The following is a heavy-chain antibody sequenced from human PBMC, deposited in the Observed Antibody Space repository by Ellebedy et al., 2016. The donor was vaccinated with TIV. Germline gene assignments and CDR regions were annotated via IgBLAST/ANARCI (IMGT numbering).Heavy chain of an antibody. J-gene: IGHJ4*02. CDR3: ATHYSETSGNHYAGGY. CDR1: GFIFSSYG. Sequence: PGGSLRLSCAASGFIFSSYGMHWVRQAPGKGLEWVAGISYDGRNKNYADSVKGRFTISRDTSKSTLYLQMNSLRPEDTAVYYCATHYSETSGNHYAGGYWGQGTLGTVSS. CDR2: ISYDGRNK. D-gene: IGHD3-22*01. V-gene: IGHV3-30*03.